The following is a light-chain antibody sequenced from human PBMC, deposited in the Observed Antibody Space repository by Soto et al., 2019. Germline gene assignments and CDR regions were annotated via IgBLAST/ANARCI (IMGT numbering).Light chain of an antibody. CDR1: SSDVGGFNY. J-gene: IGLJ3*02. CDR2: EVS. Sequence: QSALPQPASVSGSPGQSITISCTGTSSDVGGFNYVSWYQQYPGEAPKLLIYEVSNRPSGVSSRFSGSKSGNTASLTISGLHADDEGYYYCSSFTTSNTWVFGGGTKLTVL. V-gene: IGLV2-14*01. CDR3: SSFTTSNTWV.